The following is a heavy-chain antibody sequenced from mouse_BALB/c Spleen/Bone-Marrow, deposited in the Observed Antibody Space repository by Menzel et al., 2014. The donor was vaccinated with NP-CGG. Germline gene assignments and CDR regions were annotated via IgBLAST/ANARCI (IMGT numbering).Heavy chain of an antibody. J-gene: IGHJ3*01. Sequence: SGPELVKPGASMKISCKASGYSFTGYTMNWVKQSHGKNLEWIGPINPYNGGTNYNQKFKGKATLTVDKSSSTAYMELLSLTSEDSAVYYCARDYYGFSYGFAYWGQGTLVTVSA. D-gene: IGHD1-1*01. V-gene: IGHV1-26*01. CDR1: GYSFTGYT. CDR2: INPYNGGT. CDR3: ARDYYGFSYGFAY.